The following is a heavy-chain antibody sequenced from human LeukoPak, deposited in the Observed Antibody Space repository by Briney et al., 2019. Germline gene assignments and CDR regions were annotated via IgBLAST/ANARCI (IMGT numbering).Heavy chain of an antibody. CDR1: GFTFRSYG. CDR3: AKGEVACTSSSCYHDYYYMDV. V-gene: IGHV3-33*06. J-gene: IGHJ6*03. D-gene: IGHD2-2*01. CDR2: IWYDGSNK. Sequence: GKSLRLSCAASGFTFRSYGMHWVRQAPGKGREWVAVIWYDGSNKYYADSVKGRFTISRDNSKNTLYLQMNSLRAEDTAVYYCAKGEVACTSSSCYHDYYYMDVWGKGTTVTVSS.